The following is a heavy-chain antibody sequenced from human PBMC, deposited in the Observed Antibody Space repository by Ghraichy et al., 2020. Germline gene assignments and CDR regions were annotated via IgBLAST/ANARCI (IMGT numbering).Heavy chain of an antibody. J-gene: IGHJ4*02. CDR2: MKQDGSEK. Sequence: GGSLRLSCTASGFTFNNYWMNWVRQAPGKGLEWVANMKQDGSEKYYVDSVKGRFTISRDNAKNSLFLQMNSLRAEDTAVYYCARAGFGVPFDYWGQGALVTGSS. CDR1: GFTFNNYW. CDR3: ARAGFGVPFDY. D-gene: IGHD3-10*01. V-gene: IGHV3-7*01.